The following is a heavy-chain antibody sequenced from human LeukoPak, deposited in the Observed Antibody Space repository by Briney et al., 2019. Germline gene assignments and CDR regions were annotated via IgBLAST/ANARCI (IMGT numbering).Heavy chain of an antibody. CDR3: ASGQRAAADAFDI. J-gene: IGHJ3*02. Sequence: ALVKVSCKASGYTFTSYGISWVRQAPGQGLEWMGGIIPIFGTANYAQKFQGRVTITTDESTSTAYMELSSLRSEDTAVYYCASGQRAAADAFDIWGQGTMVTVSS. CDR2: IIPIFGTA. D-gene: IGHD6-13*01. V-gene: IGHV1-69*05. CDR1: GYTFTSYG.